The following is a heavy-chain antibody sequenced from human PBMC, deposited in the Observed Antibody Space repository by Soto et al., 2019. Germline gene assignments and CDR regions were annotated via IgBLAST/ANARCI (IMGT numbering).Heavy chain of an antibody. J-gene: IGHJ5*02. V-gene: IGHV4-31*03. CDR1: GCSISSGGYY. CDR3: ARVTFVVRGVIGLFYP. D-gene: IGHD3-10*01. Sequence: QVQLQESGPGLVKPSQTLSLTCTVSGCSISSGGYYWNWIRQHPGQGMEWIGDIYYSGSTYYNPSLTSRLNISVYTSKNQFSLKLSSVTSADTAVYYCARVTFVVRGVIGLFYPWGQGPIVIVSS. CDR2: IYYSGST.